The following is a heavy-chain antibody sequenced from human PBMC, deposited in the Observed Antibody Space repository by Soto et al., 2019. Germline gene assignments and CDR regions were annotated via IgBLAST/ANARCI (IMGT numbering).Heavy chain of an antibody. CDR1: GFSFSSYA. CDR3: AKDGVELYDFWSGYYNWFDP. D-gene: IGHD3-3*01. V-gene: IGHV3-23*01. CDR2: ISGSGGST. Sequence: PGGSLRLSCAAAGFSFSSYAMSWVRQAPGKGLEWVSAISGSGGSTYYADSVKGRFTISRDNSKNTLYLQTNSLRAEDTAVYYCAKDGVELYDFWSGYYNWFDPWGHGTLVTVSS. J-gene: IGHJ5*02.